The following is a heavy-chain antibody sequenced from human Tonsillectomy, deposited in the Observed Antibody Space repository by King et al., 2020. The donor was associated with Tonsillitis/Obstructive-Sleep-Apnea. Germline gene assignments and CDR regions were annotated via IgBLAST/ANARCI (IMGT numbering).Heavy chain of an antibody. CDR1: GYSFTSSW. J-gene: IGHJ4*02. CDR3: ARPVVLSVGSSTRDY. Sequence: VQLVQSGAEVKKPGESLKISCKGSGYSFTSSWIGWVRQMPGKGLEWMGIIYPGDSDTRYSPSFQGQVTISADKSVSTAYLQWSSLKASDTAMYYCARPVVLSVGSSTRDYWGQGTLVTVTS. CDR2: IYPGDSDT. D-gene: IGHD2-15*01. V-gene: IGHV5-51*01.